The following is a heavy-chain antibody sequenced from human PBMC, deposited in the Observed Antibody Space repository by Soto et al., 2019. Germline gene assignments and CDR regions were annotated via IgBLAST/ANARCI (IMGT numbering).Heavy chain of an antibody. J-gene: IGHJ4*02. Sequence: QVHLVQSGAEVKKPGSSVKVSCKDSGGSFTSNAISWVRQAPGQGLEWMGRVLPILGTTNYAQKFKGRVTMTADESTSTAYMELTSLTSEDTAMYYCARDRALIGFDHWGQGSLVTVSS. CDR2: VLPILGTT. V-gene: IGHV1-69*18. CDR3: ARDRALIGFDH. D-gene: IGHD3-16*01. CDR1: GGSFTSNA.